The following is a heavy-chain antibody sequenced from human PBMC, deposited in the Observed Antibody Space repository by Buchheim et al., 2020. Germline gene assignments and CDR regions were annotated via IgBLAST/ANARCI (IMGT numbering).Heavy chain of an antibody. CDR3: ARDLYEKGSSWHHPFDY. Sequence: QVQLVQSGAEVKKPGASVKVSCKASGYTFTSYYMHWVRQAPGQGLEWMGIINPSGGSTSYAQKFQGRVTMTRDTYTSTVYMELSSLRSEDTAVYYCARDLYEKGSSWHHPFDYWGQGTL. V-gene: IGHV1-46*01. D-gene: IGHD6-13*01. CDR2: INPSGGST. CDR1: GYTFTSYY. J-gene: IGHJ4*02.